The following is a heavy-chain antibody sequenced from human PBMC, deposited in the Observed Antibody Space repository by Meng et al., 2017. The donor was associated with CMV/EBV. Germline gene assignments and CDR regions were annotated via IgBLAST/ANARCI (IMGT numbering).Heavy chain of an antibody. V-gene: IGHV1-2*02. CDR2: INPNSGGT. D-gene: IGHD3-3*01. CDR1: GYTFTGYY. CDR3: ARDAYYDFWSGYYQYYFDY. J-gene: IGHJ4*02. Sequence: ASVKVCKASGYTFTGYYMHWVRQAPGQGLEWMGWINPNSGGTNYAQKFQGRVTMTRDTSISTAYMELSRLRSDDTAVYYCARDAYYDFWSGYYQYYFDYWGQGTLVTVSS.